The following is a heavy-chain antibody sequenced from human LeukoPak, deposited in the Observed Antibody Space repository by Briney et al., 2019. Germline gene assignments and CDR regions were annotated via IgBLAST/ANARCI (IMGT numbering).Heavy chain of an antibody. Sequence: PGGSLRLSCAASGFPFSRYWMSWVRQAPGKGREWVVNIKQDGSEKYYVDSVKGRFTISRDNAKNSLYLQMNSLRAQDTAVYYCASLGGDGYNWDYYYGMDVWGQGTTVTVSS. CDR2: IKQDGSEK. J-gene: IGHJ6*02. V-gene: IGHV3-7*01. D-gene: IGHD5-24*01. CDR3: ASLGGDGYNWDYYYGMDV. CDR1: GFPFSRYW.